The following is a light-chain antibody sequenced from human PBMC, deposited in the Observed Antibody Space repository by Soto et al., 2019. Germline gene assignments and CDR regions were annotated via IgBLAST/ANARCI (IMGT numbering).Light chain of an antibody. CDR2: GAS. Sequence: ESVLPQYPGTLSLSQGERATLACSAGQSVLSNYVAWYQHKPGQAPRLLIFGASTTATGIPDRFSGSGSGTDFTLTISSLEPEDFAVYYCQQYGSSPPTFGQGTKVDI. V-gene: IGKV3-20*01. CDR1: QSVLSNY. J-gene: IGKJ1*01. CDR3: QQYGSSPPT.